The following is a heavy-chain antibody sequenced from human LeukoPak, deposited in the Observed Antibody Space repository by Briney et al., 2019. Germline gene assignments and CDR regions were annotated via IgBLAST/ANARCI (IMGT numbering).Heavy chain of an antibody. J-gene: IGHJ6*02. Sequence: MXWXRQAPGXGLEWVANIKQDGSEKYYVDSVKGRFTISRDNAKNSLYLQMNSLRAEDTAVYCCAREDSYGMDVWGQGTTVTVSS. V-gene: IGHV3-7*01. CDR3: AREDSYGMDV. CDR2: IKQDGSEK.